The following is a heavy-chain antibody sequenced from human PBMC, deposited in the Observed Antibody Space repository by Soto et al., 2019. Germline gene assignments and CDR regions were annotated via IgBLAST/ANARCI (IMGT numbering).Heavy chain of an antibody. V-gene: IGHV3-23*01. J-gene: IGHJ4*02. Sequence: GGSLRLSCAASGFTFSSYVMNWVRQAPGKGLEWVSVISGSGGSTYYADSVKGRFTISRDNSKNTLYLQMNSLRAEDTAVYYCARRGPGTYFDYWGQGTLVTVSS. D-gene: IGHD6-13*01. CDR1: GFTFSSYV. CDR2: ISGSGGST. CDR3: ARRGPGTYFDY.